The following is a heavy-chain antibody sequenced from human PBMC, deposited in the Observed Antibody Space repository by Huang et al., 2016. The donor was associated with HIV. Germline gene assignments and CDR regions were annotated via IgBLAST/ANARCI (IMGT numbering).Heavy chain of an antibody. CDR2: FYYSGNI. Sequence: QLQLQESGPGLVQPSETLSLTCTVSGSSISSSYYWGWIRQPPGKGLEGIGNFYYSGNISYNPSLKRRGTISVDTSKNHISLKVDSETAADTAVYYCARPLTGTAALGYWGQGTLVTVSS. CDR1: GSSISSSYY. J-gene: IGHJ4*02. V-gene: IGHV4-39*01. CDR3: ARPLTGTAALGY. D-gene: IGHD1-20*01.